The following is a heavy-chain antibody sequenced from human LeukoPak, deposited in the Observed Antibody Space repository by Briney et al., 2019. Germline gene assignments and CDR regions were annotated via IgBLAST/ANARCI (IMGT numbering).Heavy chain of an antibody. D-gene: IGHD3-22*01. V-gene: IGHV4-34*01. CDR1: GGSFSGYY. J-gene: IGHJ5*02. Sequence: TSETLSLTCAVYGGSFSGYYWSWIRQPPGKGLEWIGEINHSGSTNYNPSLKSRVPISVDPSKNQFSLKLSSVTAADTAVYYCTRDGPRSSGYPDTWGQGTLVTVSS. CDR2: INHSGST. CDR3: TRDGPRSSGYPDT.